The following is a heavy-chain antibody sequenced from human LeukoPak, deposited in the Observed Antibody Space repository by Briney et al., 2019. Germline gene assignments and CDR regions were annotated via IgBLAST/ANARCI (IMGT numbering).Heavy chain of an antibody. CDR1: GFTFSSYA. CDR2: IGASGTST. Sequence: GGSLRLSCAASGFTFSSYAMSWVRQAPGKGLEWVSSIGASGTSTYYADSVKGRFTISRDNSKNTLFLQMNSLRDEDTAVYYCAKDPDGLWSWGQGTLVTVSS. V-gene: IGHV3-23*01. CDR3: AKDPDGLWS. J-gene: IGHJ5*02. D-gene: IGHD4/OR15-4a*01.